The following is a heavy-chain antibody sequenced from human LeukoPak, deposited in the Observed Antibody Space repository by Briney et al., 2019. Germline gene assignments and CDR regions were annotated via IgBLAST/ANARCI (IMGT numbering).Heavy chain of an antibody. CDR2: IWYVGNNT. V-gene: IGHV3-33*06. Sequence: GGSLRLSCAASGFTFSSFGMHWVRQAPGKGLEWVALIWYVGNNTYYAPSVKGRFTISRDNSKNTLYLQMNSLRAADTAMYYCAKDVDYGSARPPVDWGQGNLVTASS. D-gene: IGHD3-10*01. CDR3: AKDVDYGSARPPVD. J-gene: IGHJ4*02. CDR1: GFTFSSFG.